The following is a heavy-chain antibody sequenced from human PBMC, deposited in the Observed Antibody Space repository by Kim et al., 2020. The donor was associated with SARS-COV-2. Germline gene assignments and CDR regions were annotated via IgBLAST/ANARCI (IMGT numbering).Heavy chain of an antibody. V-gene: IGHV1-18*01. CDR2: NGNT. CDR3: ALEGTASS. Sequence: NGNTNYAQKLQGRVTMTTDTSTSTAYMELRSLRSDDTAVYYCALEGTASSWGQGTLVTVSS. J-gene: IGHJ5*02. D-gene: IGHD3-16*02.